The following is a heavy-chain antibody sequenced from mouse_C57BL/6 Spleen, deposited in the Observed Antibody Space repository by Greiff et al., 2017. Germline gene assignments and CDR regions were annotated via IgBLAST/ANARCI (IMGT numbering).Heavy chain of an antibody. Sequence: VQLQQPGAELVRPGTSVKLSCKASGYTFTSYWMHWVKQRPGQGLEWIGVIDPSDSYPTYNQKFKGKATLHVDPSSSTAYMQLSSLTSEDSAVYYGARGGWLPKFAYWGQGTLVTVSA. CDR1: GYTFTSYW. V-gene: IGHV1-59*01. J-gene: IGHJ3*01. CDR3: ARGGWLPKFAY. CDR2: IDPSDSYP. D-gene: IGHD2-3*01.